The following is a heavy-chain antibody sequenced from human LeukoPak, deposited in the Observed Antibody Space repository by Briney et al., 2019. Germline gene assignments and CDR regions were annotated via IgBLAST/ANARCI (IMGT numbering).Heavy chain of an antibody. D-gene: IGHD3-9*01. CDR2: ISSSSSTI. J-gene: IGHJ4*02. V-gene: IGHV3-48*04. CDR3: ARADLYDILTADPPFDY. CDR1: GFTFSSYS. Sequence: GGSLRLSCAASGFTFSSYSMNWVRQAPGKGLEWVSYISSSSSTIYYADSVKGRFTISRDNAKNSLYLQMNSLRAEDTAVYYCARADLYDILTADPPFDYWGQGTLVTVSS.